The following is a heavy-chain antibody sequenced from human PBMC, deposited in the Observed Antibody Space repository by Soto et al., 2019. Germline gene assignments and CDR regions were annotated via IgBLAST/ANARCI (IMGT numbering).Heavy chain of an antibody. J-gene: IGHJ5*02. V-gene: IGHV4-39*02. D-gene: IGHD3-22*01. CDR2: IYHGGST. Sequence: SETLSLTCTVSGGSINNGNYYWGWLRQPPGKGLEWIGSIYHGGSTYYNPSLNSRVTLSIDMTNNHVSLILNSVTAADTAVYYCARVGPWVPYYYDSSPYTFENWFDPWGQGTLVTVSS. CDR1: GGSINNGNYY. CDR3: ARVGPWVPYYYDSSPYTFENWFDP.